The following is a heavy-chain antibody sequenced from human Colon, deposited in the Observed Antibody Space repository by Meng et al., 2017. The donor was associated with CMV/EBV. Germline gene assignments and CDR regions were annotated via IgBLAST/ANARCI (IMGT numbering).Heavy chain of an antibody. V-gene: IGHV3-23*03. CDR1: GFSFSSYA. Sequence: GGSLRLSCAASGFSFSSYAMNWVRQAPGKGLEWVSGVTSGGGTTFYADSVKGRFTISRDNSRNTLFLQMNNLRAEDTAVYYCARDGRGWGLDYWGQGTLVTVSS. D-gene: IGHD6-19*01. J-gene: IGHJ4*02. CDR3: ARDGRGWGLDY. CDR2: VTSGGGTT.